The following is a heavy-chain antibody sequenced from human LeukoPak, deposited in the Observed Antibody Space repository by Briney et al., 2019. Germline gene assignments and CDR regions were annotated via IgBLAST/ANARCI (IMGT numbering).Heavy chain of an antibody. D-gene: IGHD1-26*01. CDR1: GGSISSGSYY. CDR2: IYISGAT. CDR3: ARDPFRSSFDS. Sequence: SETLSLTCTVSGGSISSGSYYWNWIRQPAGKGLEWIGRIYISGATHYNPSLKSRVTMSVDTSKNQFSLKLSSVTAADTAVYYCARDPFRSSFDSWGQGSLVTVSS. J-gene: IGHJ4*02. V-gene: IGHV4-61*02.